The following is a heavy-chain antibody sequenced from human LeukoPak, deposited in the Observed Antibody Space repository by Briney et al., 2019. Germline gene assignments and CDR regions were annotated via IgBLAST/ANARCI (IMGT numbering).Heavy chain of an antibody. CDR2: ISGSGGST. J-gene: IGHJ4*02. D-gene: IGHD5/OR15-5a*01. CDR3: AKDLGPLNSVGLGY. Sequence: PGGSLRLSCAASGFTFSSYAMSWVRQAPGKGLEWVSAISGSGGSTYYADSVKGRFTISRDNSKNTLYLQMNSLRAEDTAVYYCAKDLGPLNSVGLGYWGQGTLVTVSS. V-gene: IGHV3-23*01. CDR1: GFTFSSYA.